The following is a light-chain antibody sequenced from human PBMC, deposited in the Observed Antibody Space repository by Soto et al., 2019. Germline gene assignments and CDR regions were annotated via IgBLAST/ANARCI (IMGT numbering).Light chain of an antibody. CDR3: CSYAGSNWGYV. CDR1: SSDIGSYHL. Sequence: QSALTQPASVSGSPGQSITISCTGTSSDIGSYHLVSWYQHHSGKAPKLIIYKVSQWPSGVSDRFSASKSGSTASLTISGLQAKDEADYYCCSYAGSNWGYVFGTGTKLTVL. CDR2: KVS. V-gene: IGLV2-23*02. J-gene: IGLJ1*01.